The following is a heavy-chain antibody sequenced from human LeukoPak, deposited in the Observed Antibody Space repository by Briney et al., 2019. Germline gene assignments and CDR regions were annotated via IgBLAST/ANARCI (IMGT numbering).Heavy chain of an antibody. D-gene: IGHD5-24*01. CDR1: GYSFTSYW. Sequence: GESLKISCKGSGYSFTSYWIGWVRQMPGKGLEWMGIIYPGDSDTRYSPSFQGQVTISADKSISTAYLQRSSLKASDTAMYYCARHGLRDGYVSGFDYWGQGTLVTVSS. V-gene: IGHV5-51*01. J-gene: IGHJ4*02. CDR3: ARHGLRDGYVSGFDY. CDR2: IYPGDSDT.